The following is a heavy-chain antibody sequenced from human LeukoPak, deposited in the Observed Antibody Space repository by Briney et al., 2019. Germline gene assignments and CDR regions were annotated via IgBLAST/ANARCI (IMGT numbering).Heavy chain of an antibody. CDR2: IYYSGST. D-gene: IGHD3-16*01. CDR3: ARDVHDYVWGGEWFDP. Sequence: SETLSLTCTVSGGSISSYYWSWIRQPPGKGLEWIGYIYYSGSTNYNPSLKSRVTISVDTSKNQFSLKLSSVTAADTAVYYCARDVHDYVWGGEWFDPWGQGTLVTVSS. J-gene: IGHJ5*02. V-gene: IGHV4-59*01. CDR1: GGSISSYY.